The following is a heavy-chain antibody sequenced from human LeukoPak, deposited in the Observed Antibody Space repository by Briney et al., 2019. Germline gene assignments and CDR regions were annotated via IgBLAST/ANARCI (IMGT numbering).Heavy chain of an antibody. V-gene: IGHV4-34*01. CDR1: GGSFSGYY. J-gene: IGHJ5*02. Sequence: SETMSLTCAVYGGSFSGYYWSWIRQPPGKGLEWIGEINHSGSTNYNPSLKSRVTISVDTSKNQFSLKLSSVTAADTAVYYCARKSSVTTVINWFDPWGQGTLVTVSS. CDR3: ARKSSVTTVINWFDP. CDR2: INHSGST. D-gene: IGHD4-17*01.